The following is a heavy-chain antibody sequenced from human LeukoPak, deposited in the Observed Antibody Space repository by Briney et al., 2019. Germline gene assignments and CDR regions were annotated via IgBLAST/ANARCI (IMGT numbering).Heavy chain of an antibody. D-gene: IGHD3-16*01. V-gene: IGHV3-7*01. J-gene: IGHJ4*02. CDR1: GFTFTAYA. CDR3: ARGRGWVDH. CDR2: IHDDGIVT. Sequence: GGSLRLSCAVSGFTFTAYAMSWFRQTPEKGLEWVANIHDDGIVTHYVDSVKGRFTISRDNARNSVNLQLNSLRVEDTALYYCARGRGWVDHWGQGTLVTVSS.